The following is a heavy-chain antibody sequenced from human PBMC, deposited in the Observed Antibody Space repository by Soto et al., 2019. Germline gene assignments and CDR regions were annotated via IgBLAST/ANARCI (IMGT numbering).Heavy chain of an antibody. J-gene: IGHJ6*02. Sequence: SETLSLTCTVSGGSISSGDYYWSWIRQPPGKGLEWIGYIYYSGSTYYNPSLKSRVTISVDTSKNQFSLKLSSVTAADTAVYYCARDPTFYVRTRYYGMGVWGQGTTVTVSS. D-gene: IGHD3-10*02. V-gene: IGHV4-30-4*01. CDR3: ARDPTFYVRTRYYGMGV. CDR1: GGSISSGDYY. CDR2: IYYSGST.